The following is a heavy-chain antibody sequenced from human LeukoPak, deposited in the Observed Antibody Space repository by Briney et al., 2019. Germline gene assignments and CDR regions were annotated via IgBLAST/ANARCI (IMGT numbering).Heavy chain of an antibody. CDR1: GFTFSSNY. Sequence: PGGSLRLSCAASGFTFSSNYMSWVRQAPGKGLEWVSVIYSGGSTYYADSVKGRFTISRDNSKNTLYLQMNSLRAEDTAVYYCARGGSSSWYNTYYYYYYGMDVWGQGTTVTVSS. V-gene: IGHV3-53*01. J-gene: IGHJ6*02. CDR2: IYSGGST. D-gene: IGHD6-13*01. CDR3: ARGGSSSWYNTYYYYYYGMDV.